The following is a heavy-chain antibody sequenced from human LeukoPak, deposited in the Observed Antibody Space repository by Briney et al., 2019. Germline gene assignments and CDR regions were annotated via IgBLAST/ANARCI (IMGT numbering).Heavy chain of an antibody. CDR1: GFTFSSYS. D-gene: IGHD3-10*01. Sequence: GGSLRLSCAASGFTFSSYSMNWVRQAPGKGLEWVSYISSSSSTIYYADSVKGRFTISRDNAKNSLYLQMNSLRAEDTAVYYCARDSGDSGSYYFGVDYWGQGTLVTVSS. CDR2: ISSSSSTI. V-gene: IGHV3-48*01. CDR3: ARDSGDSGSYYFGVDY. J-gene: IGHJ4*02.